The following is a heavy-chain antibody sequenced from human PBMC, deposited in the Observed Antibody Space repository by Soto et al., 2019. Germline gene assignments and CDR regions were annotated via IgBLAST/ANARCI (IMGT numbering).Heavy chain of an antibody. CDR2: IYYSGST. CDR1: GGSISSYY. V-gene: IGHV4-59*01. Sequence: SETXSLTCTVSGGSISSYYWSWIRQPPGKGLEWIGYIYYSGSTNYNPSLKSRVTISVDTSKNQFSLKLSSVTAADTAVYYCARVHRSDYIWGSYPHFDYWGQGTLVTVSS. CDR3: ARVHRSDYIWGSYPHFDY. J-gene: IGHJ4*02. D-gene: IGHD3-16*02.